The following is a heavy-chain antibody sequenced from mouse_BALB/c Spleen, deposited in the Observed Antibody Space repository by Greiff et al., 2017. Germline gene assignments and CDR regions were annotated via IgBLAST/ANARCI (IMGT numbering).Heavy chain of an antibody. D-gene: IGHD2-1*01. V-gene: IGHV7-3*02. CDR1: GFTFTDYY. Sequence: EVQVVESGGGLVQPGGSLRLSCATSGFTFTDYYMSWVRQPPGKALEWLGFIRNKANGYTTEYSASVQGRFTISRDNSQSILYLQMKTLRAEDSATNYCARETYGNSWFAYWGQGTLVTVSA. J-gene: IGHJ3*01. CDR3: ARETYGNSWFAY. CDR2: IRNKANGYTT.